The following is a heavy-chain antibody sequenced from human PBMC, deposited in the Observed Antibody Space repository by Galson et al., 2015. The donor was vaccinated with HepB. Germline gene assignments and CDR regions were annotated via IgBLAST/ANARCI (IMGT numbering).Heavy chain of an antibody. CDR1: GGTFSGYA. V-gene: IGHV1-69*13. J-gene: IGHJ3*02. Sequence: SVKVSCKASGGTFSGYAISWVRQAPGQGLEWMGGIIPIFGTANYAQKFQGRVTITADESTSTAYMELSSLRSEDTAVYYCAREREMATISGSAFDIWGQGTMVTVSS. CDR2: IIPIFGTA. CDR3: AREREMATISGSAFDI. D-gene: IGHD5-24*01.